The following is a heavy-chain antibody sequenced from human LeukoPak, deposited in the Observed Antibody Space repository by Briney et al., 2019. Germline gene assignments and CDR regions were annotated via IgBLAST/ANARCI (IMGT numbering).Heavy chain of an antibody. Sequence: GGSLRLSCAASGFTFSSYWMSWVRQAPGKGLEWVANIKQDGSEKYYVDSVKGRFTISRDNAKNSLYLQMNSLRAEDTAVYYCARDQVTVEPSYYYYYYMDVWGKGTTVTVSS. J-gene: IGHJ6*03. CDR2: IKQDGSEK. D-gene: IGHD4-11*01. CDR1: GFTFSSYW. V-gene: IGHV3-7*01. CDR3: ARDQVTVEPSYYYYYYMDV.